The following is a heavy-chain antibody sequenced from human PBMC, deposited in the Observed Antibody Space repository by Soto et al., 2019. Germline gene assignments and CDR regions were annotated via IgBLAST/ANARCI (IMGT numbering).Heavy chain of an antibody. CDR2: ISGSGGST. Sequence: GGSLRLSCAASGFTFSSYAMSWVRQAPGKGLEWVSAISGSGGSTYYADSVKGRFTISRDNSKNTLYLQMNSLRAEDTAVYYCAKHRRGEWFGELLDYWGQGTLVTVSS. D-gene: IGHD3-10*01. J-gene: IGHJ4*02. CDR1: GFTFSSYA. CDR3: AKHRRGEWFGELLDY. V-gene: IGHV3-23*01.